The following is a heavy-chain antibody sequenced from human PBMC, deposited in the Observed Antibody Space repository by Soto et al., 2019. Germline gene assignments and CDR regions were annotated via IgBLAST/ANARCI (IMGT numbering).Heavy chain of an antibody. D-gene: IGHD7-27*01. CDR2: IYDGGTT. V-gene: IGHV4-30-4*01. J-gene: IGHJ4*02. Sequence: QVQLQESGPRLVSPSQSLSLTCTVSGGSISSAADCWSWIRQSPDKGQEWIGHIYDGGTTYSSPSLKGRVTRSADTSEPQFALKPNSVSAADTAVYYCAREPSGDKVDYWGQGIQVTVSS. CDR3: AREPSGDKVDY. CDR1: GGSISSAADC.